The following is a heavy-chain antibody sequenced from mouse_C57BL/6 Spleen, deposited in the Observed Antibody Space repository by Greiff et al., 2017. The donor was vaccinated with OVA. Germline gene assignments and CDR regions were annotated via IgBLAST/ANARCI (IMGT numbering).Heavy chain of an antibody. CDR2: ISYDGSN. CDR1: GYSITSGYY. Sequence: DVQLQESGPGLVKPSQSLSLTCSVTGYSITSGYYWNWIRQFPGNKLEWMGYISYDGSNNYNPSLKNRISITRDTSKNQFFLKLNSVTTEDTATYYCARDTDYVFDYWGQGTTLTVSS. J-gene: IGHJ2*01. CDR3: ARDTDYVFDY. V-gene: IGHV3-6*01. D-gene: IGHD2-4*01.